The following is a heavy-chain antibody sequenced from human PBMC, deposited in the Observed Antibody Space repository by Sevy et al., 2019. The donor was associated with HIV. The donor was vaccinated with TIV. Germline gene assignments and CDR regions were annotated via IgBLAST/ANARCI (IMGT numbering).Heavy chain of an antibody. J-gene: IGHJ4*02. CDR2: IHGYTDKT. CDR3: ARDRGPGSYFDY. D-gene: IGHD1-26*01. CDR1: GYIFISYG. V-gene: IGHV1-18*01. Sequence: ASVKVSCKASGYIFISYGISWVRQAPGEGLEWMEWIHGYTDKTNYAQKFQDRVTLTTDTSTSTAYMELKNLTSDDTAVYYCARDRGPGSYFDYWGQGTLVTVSS.